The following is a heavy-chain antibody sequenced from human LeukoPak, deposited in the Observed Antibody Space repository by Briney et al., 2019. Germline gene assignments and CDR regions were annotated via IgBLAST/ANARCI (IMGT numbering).Heavy chain of an antibody. Sequence: GESLKISCKGSGYSFTSYWIGWVRQMPGKGLEWMGIIYPGDSDTRYSPSFQGQVTISADKSISTAYLQWSSLKASDTATYYCARTYDSSGYDGTGAFDIWGQGTMVTVSS. D-gene: IGHD3-22*01. CDR1: GYSFTSYW. CDR2: IYPGDSDT. V-gene: IGHV5-51*01. CDR3: ARTYDSSGYDGTGAFDI. J-gene: IGHJ3*02.